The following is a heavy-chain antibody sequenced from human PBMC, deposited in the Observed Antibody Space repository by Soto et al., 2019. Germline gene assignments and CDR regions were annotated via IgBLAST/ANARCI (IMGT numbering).Heavy chain of an antibody. J-gene: IGHJ4*02. V-gene: IGHV1-18*01. Sequence: ASVKVSCKASGGTFSSYAISWVRQAPGQGLEWMGGIIPIFGNTNYAQKLQGRVTMTTDTSTSTAYMELRSLRSDDTAVYYCARDPYYDSSGHKGGFDYWGQGTLVTVSS. CDR2: IIPIFGNT. D-gene: IGHD3-22*01. CDR1: GGTFSSYA. CDR3: ARDPYYDSSGHKGGFDY.